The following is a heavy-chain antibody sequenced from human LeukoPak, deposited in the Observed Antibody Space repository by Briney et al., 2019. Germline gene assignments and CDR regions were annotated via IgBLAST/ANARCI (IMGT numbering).Heavy chain of an antibody. CDR1: GGSISSSSYY. J-gene: IGHJ4*02. CDR2: IYYSGST. Sequence: MASETLSLTCTVSGGSISSSSYYWGWIRQPPGKGLEWIGSIYYSGSTYYNPSLKSRVTISVDTSKNQFSLKLSSVTAADTAVYYCARDGVPGIAAAGTRYWGQGTLVTVSS. D-gene: IGHD6-13*01. V-gene: IGHV4-39*07. CDR3: ARDGVPGIAAAGTRY.